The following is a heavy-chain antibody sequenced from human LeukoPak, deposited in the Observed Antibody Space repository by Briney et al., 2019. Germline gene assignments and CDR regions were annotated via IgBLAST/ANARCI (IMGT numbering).Heavy chain of an antibody. Sequence: ASVKVSCKASGYTFTSYYMHWVRQAPGQALEWMGWITPFNGNTNYAQKFQDRVTITRDRSMSTAYMELSSLRSEDTAMYYCARSSDYYGSGSYDIWGQGTLVTVSS. CDR2: ITPFNGNT. CDR3: ARSSDYYGSGSYDI. J-gene: IGHJ4*02. D-gene: IGHD3-10*01. CDR1: GYTFTSYY. V-gene: IGHV1-45*02.